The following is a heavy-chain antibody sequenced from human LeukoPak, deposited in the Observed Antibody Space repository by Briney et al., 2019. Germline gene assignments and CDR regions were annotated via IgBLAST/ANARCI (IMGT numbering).Heavy chain of an antibody. D-gene: IGHD6-19*01. Sequence: SQTLSLTCAISGDSVSSNSASWNWFRQSPSRSLEWLGKTYYRSQWYNDYALSVKSRITINPDTSKNQFSLQLDSVTPEDTAVYYCARRRSTSGGYSFDYWAQGTLVTVSS. CDR1: GDSVSSNSAS. J-gene: IGHJ4*02. CDR3: ARRRSTSGGYSFDY. V-gene: IGHV6-1*01. CDR2: TYYRSQWYN.